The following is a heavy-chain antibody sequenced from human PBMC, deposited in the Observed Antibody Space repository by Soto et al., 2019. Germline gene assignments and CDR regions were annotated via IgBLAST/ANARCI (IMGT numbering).Heavy chain of an antibody. D-gene: IGHD2-2*01. CDR3: GRCTGTSCHLGADF. CDR2: ISFDGNNN. V-gene: IGHV3-30-3*01. J-gene: IGHJ4*02. CDR1: GFTFSNYA. Sequence: QVQLVESGGGVVQPGRSLRLSCAASGFTFSNYALHWVRQAPGRGLEWVAIISFDGNNNYYANSVKGRFTISRDNSKNTLYLQMNRLSAEDTAVYYCGRCTGTSCHLGADFWGQGTLVIVSS.